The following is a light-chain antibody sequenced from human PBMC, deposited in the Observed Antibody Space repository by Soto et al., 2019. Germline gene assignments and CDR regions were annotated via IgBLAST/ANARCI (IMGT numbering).Light chain of an antibody. Sequence: QPVLTQPPSASGTPGQRVTISCSGSSSNIGGYYVSWYQQLPGTAPKVLIYRNNQRPPGVPDRFSGSKSGTSASLAISGLRSDDEADYCAAWDDSLSGYVFGTGTKLTVL. J-gene: IGLJ1*01. CDR2: RNN. CDR3: AAWDDSLSGYV. CDR1: SSNIGGYY. V-gene: IGLV1-47*01.